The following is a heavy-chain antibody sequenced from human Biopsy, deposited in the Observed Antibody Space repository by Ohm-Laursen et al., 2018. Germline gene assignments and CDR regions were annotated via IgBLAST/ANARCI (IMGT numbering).Heavy chain of an antibody. CDR3: ARDSRRRVREGGLAV. J-gene: IGHJ6*04. CDR1: GFSVSSYD. V-gene: IGHV3-21*01. CDR2: ISETSSHI. Sequence: SLRLSCAASGFSVSSYDMNWVRQAPGKGLEWISYISETSSHIYDADSVRGRFTVARDIAKNSLYLQLNSLRVEDTAVYYCARDSRRRVREGGLAVWGKGPTVTVS. D-gene: IGHD3-10*01.